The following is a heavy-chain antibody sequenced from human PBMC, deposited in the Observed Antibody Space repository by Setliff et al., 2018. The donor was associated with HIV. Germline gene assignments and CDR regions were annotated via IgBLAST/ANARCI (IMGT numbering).Heavy chain of an antibody. CDR3: ARGTDYDLWTYYYYMDALDI. V-gene: IGHV3-53*01. Sequence: GGSLRLSCAASGFTVSSNYMSWVRQAPGKGLEWVSVIYGGGTTHYADSVKGRFTISRDNSKSTLYLQMNSLRAEDTATYYCARGTDYDLWTYYYYMDALDIWGQGTTVTVSS. CDR1: GFTVSSNY. D-gene: IGHD3-3*01. J-gene: IGHJ3*02. CDR2: IYGGGTT.